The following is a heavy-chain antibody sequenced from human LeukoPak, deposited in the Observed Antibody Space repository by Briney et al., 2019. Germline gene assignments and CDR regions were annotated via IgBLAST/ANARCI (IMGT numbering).Heavy chain of an antibody. Sequence: GGSLRLSCAASGFTFSSYGMHWVRQAPGKGLEWVAFIRFDGSNKHYADSVKGRFTISRDNSKNTLYLQMNSLRAEDTAVYYCAKEGGYCSSTSCYRYYYYMDVWGKGTTVTVSS. D-gene: IGHD2-2*01. CDR3: AKEGGYCSSTSCYRYYYYMDV. CDR2: IRFDGSNK. CDR1: GFTFSSYG. V-gene: IGHV3-30*02. J-gene: IGHJ6*03.